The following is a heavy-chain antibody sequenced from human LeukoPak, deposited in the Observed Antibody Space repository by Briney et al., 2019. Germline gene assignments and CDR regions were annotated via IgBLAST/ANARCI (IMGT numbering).Heavy chain of an antibody. CDR3: AKDGPTAIPSWFDP. J-gene: IGHJ5*02. CDR2: ISSSGGST. V-gene: IGHV3-23*01. D-gene: IGHD2-21*02. CDR1: GFNFTNHV. Sequence: GGSLRLSCAPSGFNFTNHVMNWVRDAPQGGLECVSLISSSGGSTYYAGSVKGRVTISRDNSKNTLYLQMNSLRAEDTAIYYCAKDGPTAIPSWFDPWGQGTLVTVSS.